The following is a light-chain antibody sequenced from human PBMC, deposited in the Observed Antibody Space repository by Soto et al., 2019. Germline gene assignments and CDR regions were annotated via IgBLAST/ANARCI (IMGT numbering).Light chain of an antibody. CDR2: AAS. Sequence: DIQMTQSPSSLSASVGAKVTITSRASQDIRNDVGWYQQKAGKAPNRLIFAASSLHSGVPSRFSGSRSGTEFTLTIASLQPEDFSTYYCLQHNTYPFTFGGGTKWIS. CDR3: LQHNTYPFT. CDR1: QDIRND. V-gene: IGKV1-17*01. J-gene: IGKJ4*01.